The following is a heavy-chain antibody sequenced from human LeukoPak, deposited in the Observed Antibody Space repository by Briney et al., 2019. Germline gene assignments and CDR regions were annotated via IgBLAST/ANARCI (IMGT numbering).Heavy chain of an antibody. CDR3: ASTEQWLVSGLYYYYYMDV. V-gene: IGHV1-69*05. CDR2: IIPIFGTA. J-gene: IGHJ6*03. Sequence: SVKVSCKASGGTFSSYAISWVRQAPGQGLEWMGGIIPIFGTADYAQKFQGRVTITTDESTSTAYMELSSLRSEDTAVYYCASTEQWLVSGLYYYYYMDVWGKGTTVTVSS. D-gene: IGHD6-19*01. CDR1: GGTFSSYA.